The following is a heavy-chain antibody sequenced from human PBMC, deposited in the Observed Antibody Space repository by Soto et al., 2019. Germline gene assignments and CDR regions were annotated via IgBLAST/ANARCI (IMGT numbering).Heavy chain of an antibody. D-gene: IGHD1-1*01. Sequence: PSETLSLTCTVSGGSIPSDNYYWTWIRQHPGQGLQWIGFIFYNGSPFYNPSLKSRVTISLDRSKNQFSLELSSVTAADTAVYFCARSRYTNNCYPDLWGQGTLVTVSS. CDR2: IFYNGSP. J-gene: IGHJ4*02. V-gene: IGHV4-31*03. CDR3: ARSRYTNNCYPDL. CDR1: GGSIPSDNYY.